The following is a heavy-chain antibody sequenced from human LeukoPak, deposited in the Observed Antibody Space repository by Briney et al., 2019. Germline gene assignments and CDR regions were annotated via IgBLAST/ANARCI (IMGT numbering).Heavy chain of an antibody. CDR1: GFTLSNYN. V-gene: IGHV3-21*01. CDR3: ARDRGYCSSTSCHPSYYYYYMDV. D-gene: IGHD2-2*01. Sequence: PGGSLRLSCAASGFTLSNYNMNWVRQAPGKGLEWVSSISSSSSYIYYADSVKGRFTISRDNAKNSLYLQMNSLRAEDTAVYYCARDRGYCSSTSCHPSYYYYYMDVWGKGTTVTVSS. CDR2: ISSSSSYI. J-gene: IGHJ6*03.